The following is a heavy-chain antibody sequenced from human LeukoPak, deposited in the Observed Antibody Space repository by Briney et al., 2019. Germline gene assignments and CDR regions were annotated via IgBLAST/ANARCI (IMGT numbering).Heavy chain of an antibody. V-gene: IGHV3-30*04. D-gene: IGHD2-15*01. J-gene: IGHJ4*02. CDR2: ISHDGNSR. CDR3: ASDSAWNLHGGYLDH. CDR1: GFSFYNLA. Sequence: GGSLRLSCATSGFSFYNLAFHWVRQAPGKGLEWVSLISHDGNSRKYADSVKGRFIVSRDNSKNTLYLQMNSLRSEDTAVYYCASDSAWNLHGGYLDHWGQGALVSVSS.